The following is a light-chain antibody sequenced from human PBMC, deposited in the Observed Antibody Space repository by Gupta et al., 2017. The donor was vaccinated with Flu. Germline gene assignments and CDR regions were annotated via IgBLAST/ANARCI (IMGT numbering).Light chain of an antibody. J-gene: IGLJ1*01. CDR2: KDT. V-gene: IGLV3-25*03. Sequence: GKTATTTFSGDGVSNKFAHWYQQNAGQTHVLVIYKDTERTAVIPGRFSGSSSWTTVTLTIIVVQEEDAADYFCHSVDSTSSFVFGPGTKVTVL. CDR1: GVSNKF. CDR3: HSVDSTSSFV.